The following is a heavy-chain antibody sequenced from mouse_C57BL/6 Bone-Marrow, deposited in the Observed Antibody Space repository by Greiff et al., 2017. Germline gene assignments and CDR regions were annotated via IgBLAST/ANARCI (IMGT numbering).Heavy chain of an antibody. V-gene: IGHV14-3*01. CDR3: ARDLYYDYDGDY. Sequence: EVMLVESVAELVRPGASVKLSCTASGFNIKNTYMHWVKQRPEQGLEWIGRIDPANGNTKYAPKFQGKATITADTSSNTAYLQLSSLTSEDTAIYYCARDLYYDYDGDYWGQGTTLTVSS. CDR2: IDPANGNT. J-gene: IGHJ2*01. D-gene: IGHD2-4*01. CDR1: GFNIKNTY.